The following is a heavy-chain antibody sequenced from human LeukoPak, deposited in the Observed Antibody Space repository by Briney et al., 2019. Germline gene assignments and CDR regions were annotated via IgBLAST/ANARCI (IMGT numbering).Heavy chain of an antibody. J-gene: IGHJ6*02. CDR3: ARDFNITMVRGVISYYYGMDV. D-gene: IGHD3-10*01. Sequence: SETLSLTCAVYGGSFSGYYWSWIRQPPGKGLEWIGEINHSGSTNYNPSLKSRVTISVDTSKNQFSLKLSSVTAADTAVYYCARDFNITMVRGVISYYYGMDVWGQGTTVTVSS. V-gene: IGHV4-34*01. CDR1: GGSFSGYY. CDR2: INHSGST.